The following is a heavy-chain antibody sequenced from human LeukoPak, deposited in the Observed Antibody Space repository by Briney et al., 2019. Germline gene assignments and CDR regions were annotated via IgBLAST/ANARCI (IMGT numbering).Heavy chain of an antibody. CDR1: GFTFSNYW. CDR2: ISGSGGST. Sequence: GGSLRLSCAASGFTFSNYWMHWVRQAPGKGLEWVSAISGSGGSTYYADSVKGRFTISRDNSKNTLYLQMNSLRAEDTAVYYCAPSPPGWGYWGQGTLVTVSS. J-gene: IGHJ4*02. CDR3: APSPPGWGY. D-gene: IGHD1-26*01. V-gene: IGHV3-23*01.